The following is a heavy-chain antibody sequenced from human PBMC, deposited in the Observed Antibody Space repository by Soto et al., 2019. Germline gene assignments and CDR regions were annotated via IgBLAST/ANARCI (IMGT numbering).Heavy chain of an antibody. CDR1: GGSISSYY. CDR3: ARDLVVPVVIFVGPGPPYGMHV. J-gene: IGHJ6*04. Sequence: PSKTLSLTCTVSGGSISSYYWSWIRQPPGKRLEWIGYIYYSGSTNYNPSLKSRVTISVDMAKNQFSLKLSSVTAADTAVYYCARDLVVPVVIFVGPGPPYGMHVRCKGPMLTVFS. D-gene: IGHD2-2*01. V-gene: IGHV4-59*01. CDR2: IYYSGST.